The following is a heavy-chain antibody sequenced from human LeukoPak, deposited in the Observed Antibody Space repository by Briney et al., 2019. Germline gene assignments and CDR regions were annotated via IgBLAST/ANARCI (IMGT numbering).Heavy chain of an antibody. CDR3: AKGRGIWFGELFPYMDV. J-gene: IGHJ6*03. CDR1: GVSFSGYY. Sequence: PSETLSLTCAVYGVSFSGYYWSWIRQPPGKGLEWIGEINHSGSTNYNPSLKSRVTISVDTSKNQFSLKLSSVTAADTAVYYCAKGRGIWFGELFPYMDVWGKGTTVTVSS. V-gene: IGHV4-34*01. CDR2: INHSGST. D-gene: IGHD3-10*01.